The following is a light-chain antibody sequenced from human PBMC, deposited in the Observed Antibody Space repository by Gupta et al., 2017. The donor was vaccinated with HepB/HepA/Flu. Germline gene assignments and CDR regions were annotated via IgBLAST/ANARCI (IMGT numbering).Light chain of an antibody. J-gene: IGLJ3*02. CDR1: AWPKQY. Sequence: SYALTQAPSVSVSPGQTPRHTCSGDAWPKQYTSWYQQKPGQAPVLMIFNDNERPSGVPERFSGSSSGTTVTLTITGVQAEDEADYYCQSVNSSATYLVFGGGTKLTVL. CDR2: NDN. CDR3: QSVNSSATYLV. V-gene: IGLV3-25*03.